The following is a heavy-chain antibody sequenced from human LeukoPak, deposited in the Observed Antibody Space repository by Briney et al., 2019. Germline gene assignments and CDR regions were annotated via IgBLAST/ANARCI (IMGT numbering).Heavy chain of an antibody. J-gene: IGHJ6*02. CDR3: ARDVGQYRLPPYGMDV. V-gene: IGHV1-18*01. CDR2: ISAYNGNT. Sequence: ASVKVSCKASGYTFTSYGISWVRQAPGQGLEWMGWISAYNGNTNYAQKLQGRVTMTTDTSTSTAYMELRSLRSDDTAVYYCARDVGQYRLPPYGMDVWGQGTTVTVSS. CDR1: GYTFTSYG. D-gene: IGHD2-2*01.